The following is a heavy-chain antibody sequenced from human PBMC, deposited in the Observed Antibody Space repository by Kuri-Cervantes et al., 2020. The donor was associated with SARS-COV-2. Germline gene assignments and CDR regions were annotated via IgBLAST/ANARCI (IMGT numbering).Heavy chain of an antibody. CDR1: GYTFTSYA. CDR2: INAGNGNT. J-gene: IGHJ4*02. V-gene: IGHV1-3*01. CDR3: TRGQTHAQQSYSSSWAQVLDGYYFDF. Sequence: ASVKVSCKASGYTFTSYAMHWVRQAPGQRLEWMGWINAGNGNTKYSQKFQGRVTITRNTSISTAYMELSSLRSEDTAVYYCTRGQTHAQQSYSSSWAQVLDGYYFDFWGQGTLVTVSS. D-gene: IGHD6-13*01.